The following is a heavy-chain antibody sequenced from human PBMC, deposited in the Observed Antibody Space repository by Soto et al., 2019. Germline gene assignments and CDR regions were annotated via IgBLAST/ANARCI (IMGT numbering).Heavy chain of an antibody. J-gene: IGHJ4*02. D-gene: IGHD3-16*02. CDR3: AKDGYYDYIWGSYRWVNFDY. CDR2: ISYDGSNK. CDR1: GFTFSSYG. V-gene: IGHV3-30*18. Sequence: ESGGGVVQPGRSLRLSCAASGFTFSSYGMHWVRQAPGKGLEWVAVISYDGSNKYYADSVKGRFTISRDNSKNTLYLQMNSLRAEDTAVYYCAKDGYYDYIWGSYRWVNFDYWGQGTLVTVSS.